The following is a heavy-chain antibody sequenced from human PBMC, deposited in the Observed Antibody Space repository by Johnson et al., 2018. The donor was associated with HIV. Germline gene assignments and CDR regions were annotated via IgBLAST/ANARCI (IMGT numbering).Heavy chain of an antibody. V-gene: IGHV3-23*04. Sequence: VQLVESGGGLVQPGGSLRLSCAASGFTVSSNYMSWVRQAPGKGLEWVSAISGSGGSTYYADSVKGRFTISRDNSKNTLYLQMNSLRAEDTAVYYCAKVGATVITPRGEAFDIWGQGTMVTVSS. CDR2: ISGSGGST. CDR1: GFTVSSNY. D-gene: IGHD4-23*01. J-gene: IGHJ3*02. CDR3: AKVGATVITPRGEAFDI.